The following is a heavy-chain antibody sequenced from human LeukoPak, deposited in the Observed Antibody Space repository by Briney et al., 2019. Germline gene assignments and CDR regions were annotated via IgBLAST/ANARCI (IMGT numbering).Heavy chain of an antibody. CDR2: ISSSSSYI. CDR3: ARDPLELRLTPFDY. D-gene: IGHD5-24*01. V-gene: IGHV3-21*01. CDR1: GFTFSSYS. J-gene: IGHJ4*02. Sequence: GGSLRLSCAASGFTFSSYSMNWVRQAPGKGLEWVSSISSSSSYIYYADSVKGRFTISRDNAKNSLYLQMNGLRAEDTAVYYCARDPLELRLTPFDYWGQGTLVTVSS.